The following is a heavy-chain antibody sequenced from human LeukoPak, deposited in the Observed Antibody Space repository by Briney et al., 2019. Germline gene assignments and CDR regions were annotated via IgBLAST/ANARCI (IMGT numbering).Heavy chain of an antibody. CDR1: GGTFSSYA. D-gene: IGHD3-10*01. Sequence: SVKVSCKASGGTFSSYAISWVRQAPGQGLEWMGRIIPILGIANYAQKFQGRVTITADKSTSTAYMELSSLRSEDTAVYYCAYGSGSPHKYYYYYYGMDVWGQGTTVTVSS. CDR2: IIPILGIA. V-gene: IGHV1-69*04. J-gene: IGHJ6*02. CDR3: AYGSGSPHKYYYYYYGMDV.